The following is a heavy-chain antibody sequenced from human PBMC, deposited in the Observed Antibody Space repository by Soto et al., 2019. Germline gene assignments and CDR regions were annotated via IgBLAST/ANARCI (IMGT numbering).Heavy chain of an antibody. D-gene: IGHD2-2*01. V-gene: IGHV1-2*02. CDR2: TNPNSGGT. Sequence: ASVKVSCKASGYTFTGYYMHWVRQAPGQGLEWMGWTNPNSGGTNYAQKFQGRVTMTRDTSISTAYMELSRLRSDDTAVYYCARDLIVVVPAAQYYYYYGMDVWGQGTTVTVSS. J-gene: IGHJ6*02. CDR1: GYTFTGYY. CDR3: ARDLIVVVPAAQYYYYYGMDV.